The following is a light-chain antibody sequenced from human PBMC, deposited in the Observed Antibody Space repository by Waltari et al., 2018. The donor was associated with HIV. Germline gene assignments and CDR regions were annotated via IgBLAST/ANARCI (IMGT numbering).Light chain of an antibody. CDR3: QQYNNWPPGYT. CDR1: QSVSSN. V-gene: IGKV3-15*01. J-gene: IGKJ2*01. CDR2: DAS. Sequence: ELVMTQSPATLFLSHGERATFFCRASQSVSSNLAWYQQKFGQAPRPLIYDASTRATGIPARFSGSGSRTEFTLTISSLQSEDFAVYYCQQYNNWPPGYTFGQGTKLEIK.